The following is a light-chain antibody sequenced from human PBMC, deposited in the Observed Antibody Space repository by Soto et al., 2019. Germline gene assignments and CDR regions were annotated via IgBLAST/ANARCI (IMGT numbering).Light chain of an antibody. Sequence: QSALTQPPSASGSPGQSVTISCTGTSSDVGGHNFVSWYQQYPGKAPKLMIYHVTDRPSGVSNRFSGSKSGNTASLTISGLQAEDEADYYCCSYTTSNTFVFGTGTKVTVL. CDR3: CSYTTSNTFV. CDR1: SSDVGGHNF. V-gene: IGLV2-14*01. J-gene: IGLJ1*01. CDR2: HVT.